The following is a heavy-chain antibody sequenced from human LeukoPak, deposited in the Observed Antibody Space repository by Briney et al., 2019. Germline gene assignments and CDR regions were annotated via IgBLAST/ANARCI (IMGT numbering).Heavy chain of an antibody. D-gene: IGHD3-9*01. CDR3: ARGYYDILTGYSADHAFDI. V-gene: IGHV4-4*07. CDR1: GGSISSYY. J-gene: IGHJ3*02. Sequence: SETLSLTCTVSGGSISSYYWSWIRQPAGKGLEWIGRIYTSGSTNYNPSLKSRVTMSVDTSKNQFSLELSSVTAADTAVYYCARGYYDILTGYSADHAFDIWGQGTMVTVSS. CDR2: IYTSGST.